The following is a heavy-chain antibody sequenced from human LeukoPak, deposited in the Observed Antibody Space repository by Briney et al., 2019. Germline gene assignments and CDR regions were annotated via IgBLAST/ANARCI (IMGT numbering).Heavy chain of an antibody. CDR3: AKGLGSGYYRPFDY. V-gene: IGHV3-53*05. CDR2: TYSDGST. Sequence: GGSLRLSCTASGFTVSRNYMNWVRQAPGKGLEWVSLTYSDGSTSYTESVKGRFTIFRDNSKNTLYLQMNSLRAEDTAVYYCAKGLGSGYYRPFDYWGQGTLVTVSS. D-gene: IGHD3-22*01. CDR1: GFTVSRNY. J-gene: IGHJ4*02.